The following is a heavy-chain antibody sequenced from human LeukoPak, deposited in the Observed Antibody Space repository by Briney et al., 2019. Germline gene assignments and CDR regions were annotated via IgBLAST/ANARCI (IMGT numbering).Heavy chain of an antibody. V-gene: IGHV3-7*01. Sequence: GGSLRLSCAASGFTFTSYWMTWVRQAPGKGLEWLTNINEDGSVKHYVDSVRGRFTISRDNAKSSLYLQMSSLRAEDTAVYYCTRVEETATTAAIIRKYSYYYYYMDVWGKGNTVTVSS. CDR3: TRVEETATTAAIIRKYSYYYYYMDV. CDR1: GFTFTSYW. D-gene: IGHD4-11*01. J-gene: IGHJ6*03. CDR2: INEDGSVK.